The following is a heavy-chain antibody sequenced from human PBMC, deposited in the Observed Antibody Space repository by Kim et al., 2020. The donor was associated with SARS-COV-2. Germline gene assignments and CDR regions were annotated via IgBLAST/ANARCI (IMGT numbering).Heavy chain of an antibody. D-gene: IGHD5-18*01. Sequence: GGSLRLSCAASGFTFSSNWMHWVRQAPGKGLVWVSRINTDGSTTTYADSVKGRFTISRDNAKNTLYLQMNSLRAEYTAVYYCASPPSYGYGAFDIWGQGTIFTVS. CDR3: ASPPSYGYGAFDI. CDR1: GFTFSSNW. CDR2: INTDGSTT. V-gene: IGHV3-74*01. J-gene: IGHJ3*02.